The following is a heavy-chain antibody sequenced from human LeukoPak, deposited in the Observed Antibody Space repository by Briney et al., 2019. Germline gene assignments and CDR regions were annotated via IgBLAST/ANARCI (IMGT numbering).Heavy chain of an antibody. D-gene: IGHD6-19*01. V-gene: IGHV3-49*03. Sequence: GGSLRLSCRTSGFPFGDYGMSWFRQAPGKGLEWVSHIRSKAYGGTAEYATSVKGRFIISRDDSKSIAHLQMSSPKTEDTAVYFCTRGYDTSGWLFDYWGQGTLVTVSS. J-gene: IGHJ4*02. CDR3: TRGYDTSGWLFDY. CDR2: IRSKAYGGTA. CDR1: GFPFGDYG.